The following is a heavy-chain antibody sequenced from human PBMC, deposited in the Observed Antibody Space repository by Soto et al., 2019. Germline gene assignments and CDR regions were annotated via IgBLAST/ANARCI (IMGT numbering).Heavy chain of an antibody. J-gene: IGHJ4*02. CDR1: GFTFSSYA. CDR3: AKGAPCGGDCHSYFDH. D-gene: IGHD2-21*02. V-gene: IGHV3-23*01. CDR2: ISASGNTP. Sequence: DVQVLESGGGLVQPGGSLRLSCAASGFTFSSYAMTWVRQAPGKGLQWVSSISASGNTPFYADSVKGRFTISRDNSKNTLYLQMSSLTAEDAAVYYCAKGAPCGGDCHSYFDHCGQGTLLTVSS.